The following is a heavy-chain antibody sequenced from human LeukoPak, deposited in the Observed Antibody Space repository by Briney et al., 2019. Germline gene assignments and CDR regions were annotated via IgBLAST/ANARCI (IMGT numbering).Heavy chain of an antibody. CDR3: ASSDGAYDYVWGSYRPWLN. J-gene: IGHJ4*02. D-gene: IGHD3-16*02. CDR1: GGTFSSYA. Sequence: ASVKVSCKASGGTFSSYAISWVRQAPGQGLEWMGRIIPIFGIANYAQKFQGRVTITADKSTSTAYMELSSLRSEDTAVYYCASSDGAYDYVWGSYRPWLNWGQGTLSPSPQ. CDR2: IIPIFGIA. V-gene: IGHV1-69*04.